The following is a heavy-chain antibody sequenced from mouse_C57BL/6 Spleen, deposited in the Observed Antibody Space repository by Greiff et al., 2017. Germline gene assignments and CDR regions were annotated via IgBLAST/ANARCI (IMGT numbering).Heavy chain of an antibody. CDR3: SGICYDYDVLFAY. D-gene: IGHD2-4*01. CDR2: INPSSGST. J-gene: IGHJ3*01. Sequence: QVQLQQSGAELVKPGASVKLSCKASGYTFTSYWMHWVKQRPGQGLEWIGMINPSSGSTNYNEKFKSKATLTVDKSSSTAYMQISSLTSDDAAVYYCSGICYDYDVLFAYWGQGTLVTVSA. V-gene: IGHV1-64*01. CDR1: GYTFTSYW.